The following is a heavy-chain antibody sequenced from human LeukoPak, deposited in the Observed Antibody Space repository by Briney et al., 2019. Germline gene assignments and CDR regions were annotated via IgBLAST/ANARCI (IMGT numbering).Heavy chain of an antibody. D-gene: IGHD4-17*01. J-gene: IGHJ4*02. CDR1: GFTFSSYS. CDR2: ISSSSSYI. V-gene: IGHV3-21*01. CDR3: ARSLMTTVTTGPYY. Sequence: GGSLRLSCAASGFTFSSYSMNWVRQAPGKGLEWVSSISSSSSYIYYADSVKGRFTISRDNAKNSLYLQMNSLRAEDTAVYYCARSLMTTVTTGPYYWGQGTLVTVSS.